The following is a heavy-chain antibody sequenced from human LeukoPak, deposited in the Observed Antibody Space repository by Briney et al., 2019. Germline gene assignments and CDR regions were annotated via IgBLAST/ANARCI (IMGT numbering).Heavy chain of an antibody. CDR2: ISSGGGGT. CDR3: ARGRCGGDCYRYYYYYGMDV. Sequence: GGSLRLSCAASGFTFSSFAMNWVRQPPGKGLEWVSTISSGGGGTYYADSVKGRFTISRDNSKNTLYLQMNSLRAEDTAVYYCARGRCGGDCYRYYYYYGMDVWGQGTTVTVSS. CDR1: GFTFSSFA. J-gene: IGHJ6*02. D-gene: IGHD2-21*02. V-gene: IGHV3-23*01.